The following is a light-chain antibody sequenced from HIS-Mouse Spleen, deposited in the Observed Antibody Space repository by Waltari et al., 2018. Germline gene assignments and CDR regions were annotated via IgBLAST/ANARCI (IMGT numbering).Light chain of an antibody. CDR2: WAT. V-gene: IGKV4-1*01. CDR1: QSVLYTYNDKND. CDR3: QQYYSTPPT. Sequence: DIVMTQSPDSLAASLGERATINCKSSQSVLYTYNDKNDLAWYQQKPGQRPKQLISWATTRETGVPDRCSGSGSETDFNLTIRSLQGEDVAVYYCQQYYSTPPTFGHGTKVEIK. J-gene: IGKJ1*01.